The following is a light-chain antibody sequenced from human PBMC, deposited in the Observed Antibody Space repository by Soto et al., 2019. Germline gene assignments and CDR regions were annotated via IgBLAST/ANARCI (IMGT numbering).Light chain of an antibody. CDR1: QTVSST. CDR2: GAS. CDR3: QQYNKWPIT. V-gene: IGKV3-15*01. J-gene: IGKJ5*01. Sequence: EIVLTQSPVTLSVSPGERATLSCRASQTVSSTLAWYQQKPGQAPRLLIFGASTRATSIPARFSGSGSGTEFTLTITSLQSEDFATYYCQQYNKWPITFGQGTRLDMK.